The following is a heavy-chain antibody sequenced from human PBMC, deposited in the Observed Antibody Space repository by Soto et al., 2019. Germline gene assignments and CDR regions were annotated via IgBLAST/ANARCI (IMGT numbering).Heavy chain of an antibody. J-gene: IGHJ6*02. V-gene: IGHV2-5*02. CDR3: AHSRCGGDCLQSYSSHYYYGMDV. D-gene: IGHD2-21*02. CDR2: IYWDDDK. Sequence: QITLKESGPTLVKPTQTLTLTCTFSGFSLSTSGVGVGWIRQPPGKALEWLALIYWDDDKRYSPSLKSRLTITKDNSKNQVVLTMTNMDPVDTATYSCAHSRCGGDCLQSYSSHYYYGMDVWGQGTTVTVSS. CDR1: GFSLSTSGVG.